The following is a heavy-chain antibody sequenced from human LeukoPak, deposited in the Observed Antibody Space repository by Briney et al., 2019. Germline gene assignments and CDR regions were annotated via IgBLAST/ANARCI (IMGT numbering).Heavy chain of an antibody. J-gene: IGHJ5*02. CDR1: GFTFSSYA. V-gene: IGHV3-23*01. D-gene: IGHD2-21*02. Sequence: GGSLRLSCAASGFTFSSYAMSWVRQAPGKGLEWVSAISGSGGSTYYADSVKGRFTTSRDNSKNTLYLQMNSLRAEDTAVYYCANEFAKKYCGGDCFPRGFDPWGQGTLVTVSS. CDR3: ANEFAKKYCGGDCFPRGFDP. CDR2: ISGSGGST.